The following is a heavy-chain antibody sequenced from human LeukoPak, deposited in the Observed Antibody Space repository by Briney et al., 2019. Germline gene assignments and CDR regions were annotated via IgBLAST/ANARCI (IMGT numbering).Heavy chain of an antibody. V-gene: IGHV4-34*01. J-gene: IGHJ4*02. CDR2: INHSGST. Sequence: SETLSLTCAVYGGSFSGYYWSWIRQPPGKGLEWIGEINHSGSTYYNPSLKSRVTISVDTSKNQFSLKLSSVTAADTAVYYCARTVAAGRGSFDYWGQGTLVTVSS. D-gene: IGHD6-25*01. CDR1: GGSFSGYY. CDR3: ARTVAAGRGSFDY.